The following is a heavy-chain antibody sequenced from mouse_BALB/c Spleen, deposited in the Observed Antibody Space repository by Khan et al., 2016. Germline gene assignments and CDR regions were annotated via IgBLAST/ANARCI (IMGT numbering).Heavy chain of an antibody. CDR1: GFHIKDTY. V-gene: IGHV14-3*02. J-gene: IGHJ2*01. CDR3: DPLTGTLDY. Sequence: VQLQQSGAELVKPGASVKLSCTASGFHIKDTYMHWVKQRPEQGLEWIGRIDPASGHTQYDPKFLVKATITADTSSNTAFLQLSGLTSEYSAVYYCDPLTGTLDYWGQGTALTVSS. D-gene: IGHD4-1*01. CDR2: IDPASGHT.